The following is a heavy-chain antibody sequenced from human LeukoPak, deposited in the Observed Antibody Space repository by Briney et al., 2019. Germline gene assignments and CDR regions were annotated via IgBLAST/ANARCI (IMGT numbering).Heavy chain of an antibody. CDR1: GYSFTSYW. V-gene: IGHV5-51*01. J-gene: IGHJ6*02. Sequence: GESLKISCKGSGYSFTSYWIGWVRQMPGKGLEWMGIIYPGDSDTRYSPSFQGQVTISADKSISTAYLQWSSLKASDTAMYYCAGLSIAAAGQIYGMDVWGQGTTVTVSS. CDR2: IYPGDSDT. CDR3: AGLSIAAAGQIYGMDV. D-gene: IGHD6-13*01.